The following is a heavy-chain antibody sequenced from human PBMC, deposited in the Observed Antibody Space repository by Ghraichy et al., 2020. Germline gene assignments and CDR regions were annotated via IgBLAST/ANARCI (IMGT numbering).Heavy chain of an antibody. V-gene: IGHV3-23*01. Sequence: GGSLRLSCAASGFTFSNYGMSWVRQAPGKGLEWVSTVTDSGFSTYYADSVKGRFTLSRDNSKNTLYLQMDSLRAEDTAIYYCGKDRIAVTGRGTDYWGQGALVTVSS. D-gene: IGHD6-19*01. CDR3: GKDRIAVTGRGTDY. CDR2: VTDSGFST. CDR1: GFTFSNYG. J-gene: IGHJ4*02.